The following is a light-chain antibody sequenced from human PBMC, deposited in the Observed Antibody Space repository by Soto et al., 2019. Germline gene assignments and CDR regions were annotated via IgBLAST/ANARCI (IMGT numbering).Light chain of an antibody. V-gene: IGKV3-15*01. Sequence: EIVMTQSPATLSVSPGERATLSCRASQSVSSNLAWYPQKPGQAPRLLIYGASTRATGIPARFSGSGSGTEFTLTISSLQSEDFAVYYCQQYNNWPETFGKGTKVDIK. CDR1: QSVSSN. CDR3: QQYNNWPET. CDR2: GAS. J-gene: IGKJ2*01.